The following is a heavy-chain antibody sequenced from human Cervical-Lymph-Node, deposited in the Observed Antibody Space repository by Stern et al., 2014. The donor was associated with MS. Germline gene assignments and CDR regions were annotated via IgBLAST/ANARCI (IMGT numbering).Heavy chain of an antibody. CDR1: GFSLNTSGMG. CDR3: AHRLAGQRYYYYAMDV. V-gene: IGHV2-5*02. J-gene: IGHJ6*02. D-gene: IGHD3-3*02. Sequence: QLTLKESGPTLVKPTQTLTPTCTFYGFSLNTSGMGGGWISQTPGQAMEWLKLIYWGDDKRYSPSLKSRLTITKDTSKNQVVLTMTNMDPVDTGTYYCAHRLAGQRYYYYAMDVWGQGTTVIVSS. CDR2: IYWGDDK.